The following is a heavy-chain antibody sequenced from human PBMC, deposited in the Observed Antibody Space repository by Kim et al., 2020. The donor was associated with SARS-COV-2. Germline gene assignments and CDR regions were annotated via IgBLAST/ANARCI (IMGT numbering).Heavy chain of an antibody. J-gene: IGHJ6*02. D-gene: IGHD2-2*01. V-gene: IGHV3-23*01. Sequence: GRFTISRDNSKNTLYLQMNSLRAEDTAVYYCAKDYCSSTSCYYYYGMDVRGQGTTVTVSS. CDR3: AKDYCSSTSCYYYYGMDV.